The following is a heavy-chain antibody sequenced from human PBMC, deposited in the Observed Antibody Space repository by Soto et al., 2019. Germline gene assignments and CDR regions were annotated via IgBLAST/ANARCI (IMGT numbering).Heavy chain of an antibody. J-gene: IGHJ2*01. V-gene: IGHV3-30-3*01. D-gene: IGHD2-8*01. CDR2: ISYDGSNK. Sequence: QVQLVESGGGVVQPGRSLRLSCAASGFTFSSYAMHWVRQAPGKGLEWVAVISYDGSNKYYADSVKGRFTISRDNSKNTLYLQMNSLRAEDTAVYYCARDKLVLMVYYWYFDLWGRGTLVTVSS. CDR3: ARDKLVLMVYYWYFDL. CDR1: GFTFSSYA.